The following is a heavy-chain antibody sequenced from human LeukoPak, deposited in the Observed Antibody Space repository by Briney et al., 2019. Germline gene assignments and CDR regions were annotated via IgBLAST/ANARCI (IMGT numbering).Heavy chain of an antibody. J-gene: IGHJ6*02. CDR2: MNPNSGNT. CDR1: GYTFTSYD. D-gene: IGHD3-3*01. Sequence: GASVKVSCKASGYTFTSYDINWVRQATGQGLEWMGWMNPNSGNTGYAQKFQGRATVTRNTSISTAYMELSSLRSEDTAVYYCARVTKSITIFGVVKRHYYYYGMDVWGQGTTVTVSS. CDR3: ARVTKSITIFGVVKRHYYYYGMDV. V-gene: IGHV1-8*01.